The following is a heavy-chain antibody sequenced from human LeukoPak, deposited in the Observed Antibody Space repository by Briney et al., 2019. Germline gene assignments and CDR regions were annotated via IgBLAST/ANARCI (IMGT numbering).Heavy chain of an antibody. CDR2: IYTRGST. J-gene: IGHJ4*02. Sequence: PSETLSLTCTVSGGSINNYYWSWIRQPAGKGLEWIGRIYTRGSTNYNPSLKSRVTISVDTSKNQFSLKLSSVTAADTAVYYCARGFYQLLSVDWGQGTLVTVSS. V-gene: IGHV4-4*07. D-gene: IGHD2-2*01. CDR1: GGSINNYY. CDR3: ARGFYQLLSVD.